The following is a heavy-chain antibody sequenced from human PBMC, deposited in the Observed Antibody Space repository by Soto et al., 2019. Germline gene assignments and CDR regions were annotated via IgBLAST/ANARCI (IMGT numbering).Heavy chain of an antibody. CDR3: ASGASGSYFVPLVF. D-gene: IGHD1-26*01. J-gene: IGHJ4*02. Sequence: QVQLVQSGAEVKKPGASVILSCKASGYTLASYGISWVRQAPGQGLEWLAWINVYNGQTRYAQNVQGRVTMTTDTSTRTAYMELRSLRSDDTAVYYCASGASGSYFVPLVFWGQGTLVSVSS. CDR2: INVYNGQT. V-gene: IGHV1-18*01. CDR1: GYTLASYG.